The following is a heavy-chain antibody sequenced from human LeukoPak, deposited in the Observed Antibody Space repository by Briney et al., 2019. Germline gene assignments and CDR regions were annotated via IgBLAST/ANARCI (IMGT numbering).Heavy chain of an antibody. CDR3: ASRGQGIAVAGTPEAFDI. Sequence: GESLKISCKGSGYSFTSYWIGWVRQMPGKGLEWMGIIYPGDSDTRYSPSFQGQVTISADKSISTAYLQWSSLKASDTAMYYCASRGQGIAVAGTPEAFDIWGQGTMVTVSS. CDR1: GYSFTSYW. D-gene: IGHD6-19*01. J-gene: IGHJ3*02. CDR2: IYPGDSDT. V-gene: IGHV5-51*01.